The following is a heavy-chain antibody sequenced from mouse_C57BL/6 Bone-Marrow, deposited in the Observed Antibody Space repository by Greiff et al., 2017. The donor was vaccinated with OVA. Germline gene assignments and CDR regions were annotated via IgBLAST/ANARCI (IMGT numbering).Heavy chain of an antibody. CDR1: GYAFSSSW. Sequence: QVQLQQSGPELVKPGASVKISCKASGYAFSSSWMNWVKQRPGKGLEWIGRIYPGDGDTNYNGKFKGKATLTADKSSSTAYMQLSSLTSEDSAVYFGARHEDVDYASYFDYWGHGTTLTVSS. D-gene: IGHD2-13*01. CDR2: IYPGDGDT. CDR3: ARHEDVDYASYFDY. J-gene: IGHJ2*01. V-gene: IGHV1-82*01.